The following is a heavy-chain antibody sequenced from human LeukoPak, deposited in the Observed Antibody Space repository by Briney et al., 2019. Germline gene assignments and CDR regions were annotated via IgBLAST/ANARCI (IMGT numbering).Heavy chain of an antibody. J-gene: IGHJ5*02. CDR3: AGDRGGSRNFGNWFDP. D-gene: IGHD2-2*01. CDR2: IYYSGST. V-gene: IGHV4-31*03. Sequence: SQTLSLTRTVSGGSISRGGYYWSWIRQHPGKGVEWIGYIYYSGSTYYNPSLKSRVTISVDTSKNQFSLKLSSVTAADTAVYYCAGDRGGSRNFGNWFDPWGQGTLVTVSS. CDR1: GGSISRGGYY.